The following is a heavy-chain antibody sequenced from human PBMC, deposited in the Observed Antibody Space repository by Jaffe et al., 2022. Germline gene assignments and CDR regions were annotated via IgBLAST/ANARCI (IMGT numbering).Heavy chain of an antibody. CDR3: ARGHWDLNT. J-gene: IGHJ5*02. V-gene: IGHV4-59*01. Sequence: QVQLQESGPGLVKPSETLSLTCTVSGHSISGYSWSWVRQPPGKGLEWIGYIYYTGSTNYNPSLKSRVTMSLDTSKNQLSLKLTSVTAADTAVYYCARGHWDLNTWGQGTLVTVSS. D-gene: IGHD1-26*01. CDR1: GHSISGYS. CDR2: IYYTGST.